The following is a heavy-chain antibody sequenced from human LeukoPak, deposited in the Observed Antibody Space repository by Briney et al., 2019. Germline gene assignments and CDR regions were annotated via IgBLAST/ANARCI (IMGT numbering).Heavy chain of an antibody. D-gene: IGHD6-19*01. CDR2: IIPIFGTA. CDR1: RCTFSSYA. J-gene: IGHJ4*02. V-gene: IGHV1-69*13. Sequence: SSVKVSCKASRCTFSSYAISWVRQAPGHGREGMGGIIPIFGTANYAPKFQGRVTITADESTTTAYMELSSLRSEYTAVYYCARAGYSSGWYDYWGQGTLVTVSS. CDR3: ARAGYSSGWYDY.